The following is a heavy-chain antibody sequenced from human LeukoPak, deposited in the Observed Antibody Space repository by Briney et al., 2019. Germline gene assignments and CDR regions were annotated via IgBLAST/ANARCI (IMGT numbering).Heavy chain of an antibody. CDR1: GGSISSGGYY. CDR2: IYYSGST. D-gene: IGHD6-19*01. CDR3: ARAKTVSSGWNEEDWFDP. V-gene: IGHV4-31*03. J-gene: IGHJ5*02. Sequence: PSQTLSLTCTVSGGSISSGGYYWSWIRQHPGKGLEWIGYIYYSGSTYYNPSLKSRVTISVDTSKNQFSLKLSSVTAADTAVYYCARAKTVSSGWNEEDWFDPWGQGTLVTVSS.